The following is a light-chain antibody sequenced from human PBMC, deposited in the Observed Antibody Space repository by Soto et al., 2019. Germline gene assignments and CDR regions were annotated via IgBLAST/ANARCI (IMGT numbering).Light chain of an antibody. V-gene: IGLV2-14*01. J-gene: IGLJ1*01. CDR3: SSYTSSSTSRYV. Sequence: QSALTQPASVSGSPGQSITISCTGTSSDVGGYNYVSWYQQHPGKAPKLIIYDVSNRPSGVSNRFSGSKSGNTASLTISGLQAEDEADYYCSSYTSSSTSRYVFGTGTKLTVL. CDR1: SSDVGGYNY. CDR2: DVS.